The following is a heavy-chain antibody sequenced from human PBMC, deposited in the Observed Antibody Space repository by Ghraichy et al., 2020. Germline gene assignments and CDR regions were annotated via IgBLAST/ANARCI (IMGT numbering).Heavy chain of an antibody. CDR1: GGSVSSGSYY. J-gene: IGHJ4*02. D-gene: IGHD3-22*01. V-gene: IGHV4-61*01. Sequence: SETLSLTCTVSGGSVSSGSYYWSWIRQPPGKGLEWIGYIYYSGSTNYNPSLKSRVTISVDTSKNQFSLKLSSVTAADTAVYYCARERGGNYYDRDGYYFDYWGQGTLVTVSS. CDR3: ARERGGNYYDRDGYYFDY. CDR2: IYYSGST.